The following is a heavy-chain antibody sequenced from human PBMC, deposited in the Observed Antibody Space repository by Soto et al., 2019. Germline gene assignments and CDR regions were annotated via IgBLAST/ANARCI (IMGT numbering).Heavy chain of an antibody. Sequence: PGESLKISCRVSGYSFTSHWISWVRQMPGKGLEWMGRIDPTDSYANYSPSFQGHVTFSVDRSINTAYLQWSSLKAPDTAVYYCASSFSRGIAAQYFDYWGQGTLVTVSS. J-gene: IGHJ4*02. V-gene: IGHV5-10-1*01. CDR1: GYSFTSHW. CDR2: IDPTDSYA. D-gene: IGHD6-13*01. CDR3: ASSFSRGIAAQYFDY.